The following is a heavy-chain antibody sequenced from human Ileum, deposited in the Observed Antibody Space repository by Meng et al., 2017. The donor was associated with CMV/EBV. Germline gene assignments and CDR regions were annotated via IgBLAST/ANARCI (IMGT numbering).Heavy chain of an antibody. CDR2: INQSGGT. V-gene: IGHV4-34*01. D-gene: IGHD4-11*01. CDR1: GESFSGDY. CDR3: AILTTVTTHSFYHYYMDV. J-gene: IGHJ6*03. Sequence: QVQLQQGGAGLLEPSETLSLTCAVYGESFSGDYWSWIRQPPGKGLEWVGEINQSGGTNYNPSLKSRVTISADTSKNQFSLKLTSLTAADTAVYYCAILTTVTTHSFYHYYMDVWGEGTLVTVSS.